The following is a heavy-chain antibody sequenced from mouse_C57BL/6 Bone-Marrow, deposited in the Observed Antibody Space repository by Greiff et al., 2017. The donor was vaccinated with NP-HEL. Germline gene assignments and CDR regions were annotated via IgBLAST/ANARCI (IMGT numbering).Heavy chain of an antibody. CDR1: GFTFSDAW. D-gene: IGHD2-4*01. CDR3: TRGAYDYDEYYFDY. V-gene: IGHV6-6*01. Sequence: EVKVEESGGGLVQPGGSMKLSCAASGFTFSDAWMDWVRQSPEKGLEWVAEIRNKANNHATYYAESVNGRFTISRDDSKSSVYLQMNSLRAEDTGIYYCTRGAYDYDEYYFDYWGQGTTLTVSS. J-gene: IGHJ2*01. CDR2: IRNKANNHAT.